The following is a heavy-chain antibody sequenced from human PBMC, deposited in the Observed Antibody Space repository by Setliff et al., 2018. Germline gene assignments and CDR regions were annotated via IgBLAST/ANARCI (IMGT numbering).Heavy chain of an antibody. CDR1: GFTFSSHW. Sequence: PGGSLRLSCAASGFTFSSHWMHWVRQVPGKGLAWVSQINPDATTTYYADSVKGRFTISRDNAKTTLYLQMNSLRVEDTAVYFCARDPRDGYMAVFDFWGQGSLVTVSS. D-gene: IGHD2-21*01. CDR3: ARDPRDGYMAVFDF. V-gene: IGHV3-74*01. CDR2: INPDATTT. J-gene: IGHJ4*02.